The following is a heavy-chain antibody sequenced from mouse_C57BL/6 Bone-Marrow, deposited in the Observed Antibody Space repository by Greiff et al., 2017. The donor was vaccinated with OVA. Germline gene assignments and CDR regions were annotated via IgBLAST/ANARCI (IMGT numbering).Heavy chain of an antibody. V-gene: IGHV14-1*01. J-gene: IGHJ2*01. D-gene: IGHD1-1*01. CDR2: IDPEDGDT. Sequence: VQLQQSGAELVRPGASVKLSCTASGFNIKDYYMHWVKQRPEQGLEWIGRIDPEDGDTEYAPKFQGKATMTADTSSNTAYLQLSSLTSEDTAVYYCTKEKVPTVVDLDYWGQGTTLTVSS. CDR1: GFNIKDYY. CDR3: TKEKVPTVVDLDY.